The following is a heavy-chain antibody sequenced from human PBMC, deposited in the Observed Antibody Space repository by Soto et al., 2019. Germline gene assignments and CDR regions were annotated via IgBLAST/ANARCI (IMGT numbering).Heavy chain of an antibody. CDR1: GGTFSSYA. Sequence: QVQLVQSGAEVKKPGSSVKVSCKASGGTFSSYAITWVRQAPGQGLEWMGGIIPIFGTANYAQKFQGRVTITADESTSTAYMELISLRSEDTAVYYCATEGDGSGSYYYGMDVWGQGTTVTVSS. D-gene: IGHD3-22*01. CDR3: ATEGDGSGSYYYGMDV. CDR2: IIPIFGTA. J-gene: IGHJ6*02. V-gene: IGHV1-69*12.